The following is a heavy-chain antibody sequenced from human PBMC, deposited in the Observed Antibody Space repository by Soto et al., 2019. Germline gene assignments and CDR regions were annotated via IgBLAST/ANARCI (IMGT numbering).Heavy chain of an antibody. CDR1: GFMFSTYW. V-gene: IGHV3-7*03. J-gene: IGHJ4*02. CDR2: IKEDGSEK. D-gene: IGHD2-2*01. CDR3: AKGKDIVVVPAIDC. Sequence: PGGSLRLSCAASGFMFSTYWMSWVRQAPGKGLEWVANIKEDGSEKYYVDSVKGRFTISRDNARNSLYLQMNSLRAEDTALYYCAKGKDIVVVPAIDCWGQGTLVTVSS.